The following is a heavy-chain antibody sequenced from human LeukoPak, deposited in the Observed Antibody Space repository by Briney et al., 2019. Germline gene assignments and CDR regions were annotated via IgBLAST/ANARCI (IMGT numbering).Heavy chain of an antibody. CDR2: INSDGSST. Sequence: GGSLRLSCAASGFTFSSYWMHWVRQAPGKGLVWVSRINSDGSSTSYADSVKGRFTISRDNAKNTLYLQMNSLRAEDTAVYYCARETVARPHFDYWGQGTLVTVSS. V-gene: IGHV3-74*01. D-gene: IGHD5-12*01. J-gene: IGHJ4*02. CDR1: GFTFSSYW. CDR3: ARETVARPHFDY.